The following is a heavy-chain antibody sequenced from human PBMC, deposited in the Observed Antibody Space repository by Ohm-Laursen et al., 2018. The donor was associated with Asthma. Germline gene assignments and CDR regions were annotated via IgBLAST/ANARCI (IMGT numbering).Heavy chain of an antibody. D-gene: IGHD1-26*01. V-gene: IGHV1-18*04. CDR2: ISAYNGNT. Sequence: ASVKVSCKASGYPFTRDYMHWVRQAPGQGLEWMGWISAYNGNTKYAQKFQGRVTMTTDTSTSTAYMELSSLRSEDTAVYYCARDFNWSYDYWGQGTLVTVSS. CDR1: GYPFTRDY. CDR3: ARDFNWSYDY. J-gene: IGHJ4*02.